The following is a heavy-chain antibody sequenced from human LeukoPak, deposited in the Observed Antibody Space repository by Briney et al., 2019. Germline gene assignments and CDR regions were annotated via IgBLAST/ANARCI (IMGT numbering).Heavy chain of an antibody. Sequence: GGSLRLSCAASGFTFSSYGMHWVRQAPGKGLEWVAFIRYDGSNKYYADSVKGRFTISRDNSKNTLYLRMNSLRAEDTAVYYCANHPCDSSGWYLGEYFFEYWGQGTLVTVST. V-gene: IGHV3-30*02. D-gene: IGHD6-19*01. CDR1: GFTFSSYG. J-gene: IGHJ4*02. CDR2: IRYDGSNK. CDR3: ANHPCDSSGWYLGEYFFEY.